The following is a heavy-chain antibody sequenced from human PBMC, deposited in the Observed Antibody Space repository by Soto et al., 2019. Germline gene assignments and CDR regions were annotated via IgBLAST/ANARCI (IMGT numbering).Heavy chain of an antibody. J-gene: IGHJ6*02. D-gene: IGHD6-19*01. V-gene: IGHV6-1*01. CDR3: AKGGVRSGWYDQDV. CDR1: GDSVSSNSAA. CDR2: TYYRSKWYN. Sequence: SQTLSLTCAISGDSVSSNSAAWNWIRQSPSRGLEWLGRTYYRSKWYNDYAVSVKSRITISRDKPKNTLYLQMNSLSAEDTAVYYCAKGGVRSGWYDQDVWGQGTTVTVS.